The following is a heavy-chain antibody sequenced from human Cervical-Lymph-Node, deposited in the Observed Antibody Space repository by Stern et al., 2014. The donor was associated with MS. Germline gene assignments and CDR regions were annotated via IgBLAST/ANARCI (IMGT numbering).Heavy chain of an antibody. Sequence: VHLVESGGGVVQPGRSLRLSCAASGFTFSYHAMHWVRQAPGKGLEGVALISYDGSDKNDADSVKGRFTISRDNSRNTLYLQMNSLRVDDTAVYYCARGGAVTTSDYYLDYWGQGILVTVSS. D-gene: IGHD4-17*01. J-gene: IGHJ4*02. CDR1: GFTFSYHA. V-gene: IGHV3-30*01. CDR3: ARGGAVTTSDYYLDY. CDR2: ISYDGSDK.